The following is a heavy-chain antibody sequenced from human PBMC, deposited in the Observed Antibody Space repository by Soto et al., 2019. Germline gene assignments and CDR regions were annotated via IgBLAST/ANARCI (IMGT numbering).Heavy chain of an antibody. J-gene: IGHJ4*02. V-gene: IGHV3-23*01. CDR1: GFTFSTNA. D-gene: IGHD3-9*01. CDR3: AKVGYDTSGYYLRSFDC. CDR2: ISGSGNTI. Sequence: PGGSLRLSCATSGFTFSTNAMGWVRQAPGMGLEFVSLISGSGNTIYYADSVKGRFTISRDNSMNTVSLQMNSLRAEDTAVYYCAKVGYDTSGYYLRSFDCWGQGTLVTVSS.